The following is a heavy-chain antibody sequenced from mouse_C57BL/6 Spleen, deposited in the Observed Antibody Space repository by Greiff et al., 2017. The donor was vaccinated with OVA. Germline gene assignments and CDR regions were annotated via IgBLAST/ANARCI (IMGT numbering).Heavy chain of an antibody. CDR3: ARGGYSNYVWYAMDY. J-gene: IGHJ4*01. CDR1: GFTFSDYY. D-gene: IGHD2-5*01. Sequence: EVKLQESEGGLVQPGSSMKLSCTASGFTFSDYYMAWVRQVPEKGLEWVANINYDGSSTYYLDSLKSRFIISRDNAKNILYLQMSSLKSEDTATYYCARGGYSNYVWYAMDYWGQGTSVTVSS. V-gene: IGHV5-16*01. CDR2: INYDGSST.